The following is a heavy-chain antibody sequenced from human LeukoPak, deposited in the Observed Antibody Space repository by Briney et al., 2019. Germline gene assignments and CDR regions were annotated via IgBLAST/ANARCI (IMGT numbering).Heavy chain of an antibody. V-gene: IGHV3-13*04. Sequence: GGSLRLSCAAPGFTFSTYDLHWVRQPTGKGLEWVSAIDTAGNTYYPGSVKGRFTISRENAKNSLYLQMNNVRAGDTAVYYCARTSKVTSAMDIWGQGTMVTVSS. J-gene: IGHJ3*02. CDR1: GFTFSTYD. CDR3: ARTSKVTSAMDI. CDR2: IDTAGNT. D-gene: IGHD4-23*01.